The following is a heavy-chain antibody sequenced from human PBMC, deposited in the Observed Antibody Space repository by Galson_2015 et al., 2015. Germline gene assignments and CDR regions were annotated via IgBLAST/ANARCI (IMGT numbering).Heavy chain of an antibody. CDR2: IYSGGST. V-gene: IGHV3-53*01. CDR1: GFTVSSNY. CDR3: ASTSTYCSGGSCSLDY. J-gene: IGHJ4*02. D-gene: IGHD2-15*01. Sequence: SLRLSCAASGFTVSSNYMSWVRQAPGKGLEWVSVIYSGGSTYYADSVKGRFTISRDNSKNTLYLQMNSLRAEDTAVYYCASTSTYCSGGSCSLDYWGQGTLVTVSS.